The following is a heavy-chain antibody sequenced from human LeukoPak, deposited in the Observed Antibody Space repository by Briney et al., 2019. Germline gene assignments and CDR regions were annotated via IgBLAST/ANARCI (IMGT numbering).Heavy chain of an antibody. CDR3: ASFDYGGNSGSFEI. D-gene: IGHD4-23*01. CDR1: GFTVSTNY. J-gene: IGHJ3*02. CDR2: IYSGGST. V-gene: IGHV3-66*01. Sequence: GGSLRLSCAASGFTVSTNYTSWVRQAPGKGLEWVSVIYSGGSTYYADSVKGRFSISRDNSKNTVYLQMDSLSAEETAVYYCASFDYGGNSGSFEIWGQGTMVTVSS.